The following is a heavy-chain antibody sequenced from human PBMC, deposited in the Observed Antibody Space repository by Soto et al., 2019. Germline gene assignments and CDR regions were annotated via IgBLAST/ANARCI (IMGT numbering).Heavy chain of an antibody. Sequence: PSETLSLTCTVSGGSIRSYYWSWIRQPPGKGLEWIGYIYYTGSSNYSASLKSRVNISVDTSKNQLSLKLSSVTAADTAVYYCASSVDPWGQGTLVTVPS. CDR2: IYYTGSS. V-gene: IGHV4-59*12. CDR1: GGSIRSYY. CDR3: ASSVDP. J-gene: IGHJ5*02. D-gene: IGHD6-25*01.